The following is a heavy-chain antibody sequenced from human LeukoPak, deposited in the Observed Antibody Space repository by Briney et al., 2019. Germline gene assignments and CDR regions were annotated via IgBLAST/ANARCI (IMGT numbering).Heavy chain of an antibody. CDR1: GFTFSSYW. CDR3: ARAPSEIGGYYPEYFRH. J-gene: IGHJ1*01. CDR2: IKNDGST. V-gene: IGHV3-74*01. Sequence: GGSLRPSCAASGFTFSSYWMHWVRQAPGKGLVWVSRIKNDGSTNYADSVKGRFTISRDNAKNTVSLQMNSLRAEDTGVYYCARAPSEIGGYYPEYFRHWGQGTLVTVSS. D-gene: IGHD3-22*01.